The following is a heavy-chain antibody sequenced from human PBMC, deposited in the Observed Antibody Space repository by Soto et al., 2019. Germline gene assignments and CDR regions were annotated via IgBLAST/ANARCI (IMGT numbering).Heavy chain of an antibody. D-gene: IGHD3-10*01. CDR3: ATGTQNFDY. CDR1: GFTFTTRA. Sequence: EVQLLESGGGLVQPGGSLRLSCAASGFTFTTRAMSWVRQAPGKGPQWVSGISGSGGTTYYADSVKGRLTISRDNSKNMLYLQMNSVRDDDTAVYYCATGTQNFDYWGRGTRVTVS. CDR2: ISGSGGTT. V-gene: IGHV3-23*01. J-gene: IGHJ4*02.